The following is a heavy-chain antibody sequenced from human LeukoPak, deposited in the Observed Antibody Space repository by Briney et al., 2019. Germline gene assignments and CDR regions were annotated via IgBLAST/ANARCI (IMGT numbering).Heavy chain of an antibody. Sequence: SETLSLTCTVSGGSIGSSNYYWGWIRQPPGKGLEWVGSIYYSGTTYYNPSLKSRVTISVDTSKNQFSLKLTSVTAADTAVYYCARGGTIWTYYCGQGTLVTVSS. CDR3: ARGGTIWTYY. CDR1: GGSIGSSNYY. V-gene: IGHV4-39*07. D-gene: IGHD1/OR15-1a*01. CDR2: IYYSGTT. J-gene: IGHJ4*02.